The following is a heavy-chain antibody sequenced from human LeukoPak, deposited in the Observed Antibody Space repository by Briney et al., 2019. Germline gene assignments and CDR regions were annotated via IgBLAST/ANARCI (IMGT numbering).Heavy chain of an antibody. J-gene: IGHJ6*02. V-gene: IGHV3-33*01. D-gene: IGHD3-10*01. Sequence: GGSLRLSCAASGFTFSSYGMHWVRQAPGKGLEWVALIWYDGSNKYYADSVKGRFTISRDNSKNTLYLQMNSLRAEDTAVYYCARDRGADYYYYGVDVWGQGTTVTVSS. CDR3: ARDRGADYYYYGVDV. CDR2: IWYDGSNK. CDR1: GFTFSSYG.